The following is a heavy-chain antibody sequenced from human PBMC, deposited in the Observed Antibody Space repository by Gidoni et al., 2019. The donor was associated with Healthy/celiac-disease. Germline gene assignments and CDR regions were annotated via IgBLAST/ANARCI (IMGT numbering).Heavy chain of an antibody. D-gene: IGHD2-2*01. J-gene: IGHJ5*02. V-gene: IGHV4-4*02. CDR2: IYPGGST. Sequence: QVQLQESGPGLVKPSGTLSPTCAVSGGSIISSNWWTWVSRIPGKGLEWIGEIYPGGSTNYNPSLKSRVTISVDTSNSHFSLHLTPVTAADTAVYYCTTKDSSTSATPFDPWGQGTLVTVSS. CDR1: GGSIISSNW. CDR3: TTKDSSTSATPFDP.